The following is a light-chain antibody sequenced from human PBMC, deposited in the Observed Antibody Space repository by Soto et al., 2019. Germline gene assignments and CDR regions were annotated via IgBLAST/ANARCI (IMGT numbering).Light chain of an antibody. CDR3: HQFGDSPQT. V-gene: IGKV3-20*01. CDR1: QSLSVSY. Sequence: EIVWTQSPGTLSFSPGDRSTLSCRSSQSLSVSYLACYQQRPGQAPRLLIYGTSTRATGIPDRFSGSGSGRDFTLAISRLEPEDFAVYSCHQFGDSPQTFGQGTKVDIK. J-gene: IGKJ1*01. CDR2: GTS.